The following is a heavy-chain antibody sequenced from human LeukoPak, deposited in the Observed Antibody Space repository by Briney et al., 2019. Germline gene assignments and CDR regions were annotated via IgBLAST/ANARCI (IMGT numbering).Heavy chain of an antibody. CDR3: ARRGITIFGVVIMVLYAFDI. D-gene: IGHD3-3*01. CDR1: GGAFSGYY. J-gene: IGHJ3*02. CDR2: INQSGIT. V-gene: IGHV4-34*01. Sequence: PSETLSLTCAVYGGAFSGYYWSWIRQPPGKGLEGMGEINQSGITNDNPSLKSRVTISVDTSKNQLPLNRSSVTAADTAVYYCARRGITIFGVVIMVLYAFDIWGQGTMVTVSS.